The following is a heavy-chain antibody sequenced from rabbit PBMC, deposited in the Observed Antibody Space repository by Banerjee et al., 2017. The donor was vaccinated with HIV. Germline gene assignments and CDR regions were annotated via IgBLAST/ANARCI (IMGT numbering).Heavy chain of an antibody. D-gene: IGHD1-1*01. V-gene: IGHV1S45*01. CDR2: IYAGSSGTT. CDR1: GFSLSSYYY. Sequence: QEQLEESGGDLVKPEGSLTLSCKASGFSLSSYYYMCWVRQAPGKGLEWIACIYAGSSGTTYYASWAKGRFTISKTSSTTVTLQMTSLTAADTATYFCARKIDDSGAYHIDLWGPGTLVTVS. J-gene: IGHJ4*01. CDR3: ARKIDDSGAYHIDL.